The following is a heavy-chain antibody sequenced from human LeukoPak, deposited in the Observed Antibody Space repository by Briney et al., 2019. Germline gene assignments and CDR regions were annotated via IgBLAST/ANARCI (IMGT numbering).Heavy chain of an antibody. Sequence: SETLSLTCTVSGGSISSHYWSWIRQPPGKGLEWIGYIYYSGSTNHNPSLKSRVTISVDTSKNQFSLKLSSVTAADTAVYYCARSRDTYYYDSSGYYSPMFDYWGQGTLVTVSS. V-gene: IGHV4-59*11. CDR1: GGSISSHY. CDR3: ARSRDTYYYDSSGYYSPMFDY. J-gene: IGHJ4*02. D-gene: IGHD3-22*01. CDR2: IYYSGST.